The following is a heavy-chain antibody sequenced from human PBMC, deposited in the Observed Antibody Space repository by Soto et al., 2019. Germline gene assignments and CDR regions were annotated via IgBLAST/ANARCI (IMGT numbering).Heavy chain of an antibody. Sequence: GGSLRLSCVGSGFIFSDNGMHCVRQTPGKGLKWVAFMSYDGSDTFYADSVKGRFTISIDNSKTTLLLHMSNLRAEDTAMYYCTIVRVADAALDHWGQGTLGTVSS. V-gene: IGHV3-30*02. J-gene: IGHJ4*02. CDR2: MSYDGSDT. CDR1: GFIFSDNG. D-gene: IGHD6-25*01. CDR3: TIVRVADAALDH.